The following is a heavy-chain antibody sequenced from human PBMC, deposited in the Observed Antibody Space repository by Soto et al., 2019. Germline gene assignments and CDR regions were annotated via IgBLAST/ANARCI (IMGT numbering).Heavy chain of an antibody. J-gene: IGHJ6*02. V-gene: IGHV3-7*03. CDR2: IPQDGVYG. Sequence: GGSLRLSCEVSGFIFSMYSMSWVRQTPGKGLEWVAKIPQDGVYGHYADAVKGRFTISRDNGKNSLYLQMNNLRAEDTAVYYCARDHLILPAHDFFYGSDVWGRGATVTVSS. CDR3: ARDHLILPAHDFFYGSDV. CDR1: GFIFSMYS. D-gene: IGHD2-21*02.